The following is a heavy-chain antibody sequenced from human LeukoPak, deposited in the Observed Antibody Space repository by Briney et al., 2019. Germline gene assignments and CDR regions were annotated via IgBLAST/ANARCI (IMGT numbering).Heavy chain of an antibody. V-gene: IGHV3-21*01. CDR3: ASESSYVVHAFDI. CDR2: ISSSSSYI. D-gene: IGHD3-16*01. CDR1: GFTFSSYS. Sequence: GSLSLSCAASGFTFSSYSMNWVRQAPGKGLEWVSSISSSSSYIYYADSVKGRFTISRDNAKNSLYLQMNSLRAEDTAVYYCASESSYVVHAFDIWGQGTMVTVSS. J-gene: IGHJ3*02.